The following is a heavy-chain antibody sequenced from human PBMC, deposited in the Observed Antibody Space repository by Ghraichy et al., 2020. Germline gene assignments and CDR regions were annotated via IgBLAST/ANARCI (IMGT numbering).Heavy chain of an antibody. D-gene: IGHD3-16*02. CDR1: GDSVRDSRYY. J-gene: IGHJ3*02. V-gene: IGHV4-39*07. Sequence: SETLSLTCSVSGDSVRDSRYYWGWIRQPPGQGLQWITSIDVIGTTYYNPARKGRVAMPADRYTNQFSLRLTSVTAADTAVYYCARGRPPQCGSYPDAFDIWGQG. CDR2: IDVIGTT. CDR3: ARGRPPQCGSYPDAFDI.